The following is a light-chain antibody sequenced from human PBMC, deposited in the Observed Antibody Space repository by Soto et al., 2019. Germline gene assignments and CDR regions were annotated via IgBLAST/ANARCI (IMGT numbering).Light chain of an antibody. CDR2: GNT. CDR1: TSNIGAGYD. CDR3: QSYDSSLGGSGV. V-gene: IGLV1-40*01. Sequence: QSVLTQPPSVSGVPGQSVTISCTGSTSNIGAGYDVHWYQQLPGTAPKLLIYGNTNRPSGVPDRFSGSKSGTSASLAITGLQAEDEDDYYCQSYDSSLGGSGVFGTGTKLTVL. J-gene: IGLJ1*01.